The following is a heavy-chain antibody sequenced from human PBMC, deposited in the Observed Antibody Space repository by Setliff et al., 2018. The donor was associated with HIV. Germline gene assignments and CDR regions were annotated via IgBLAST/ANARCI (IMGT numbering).Heavy chain of an antibody. Sequence: SCEVSGIPFTGAWMNWVRQAPGKGLEWVGRIKNNTDGGTTDYAAPMQGRFTISRDDTKDTLYLQINSLRSEDTAVYYRTTDMLWTGGDYWGQGTLVTVSS. CDR1: GIPFTGAW. J-gene: IGHJ4*02. V-gene: IGHV3-15*07. CDR3: TTDMLWTGGDY. D-gene: IGHD7-27*01. CDR2: IKNNTDGGTT.